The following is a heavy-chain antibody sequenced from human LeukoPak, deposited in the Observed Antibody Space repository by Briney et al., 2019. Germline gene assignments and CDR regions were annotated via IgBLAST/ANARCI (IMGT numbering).Heavy chain of an antibody. D-gene: IGHD5-24*01. J-gene: IGHJ2*01. V-gene: IGHV4-59*01. CDR1: DGSISSYN. Sequence: SETLSLTCTVSDGSISSYNWNWIRQPPGKGLEWIGFIYYSGSTTYNPSLKSRVTISVDTSKNQFSLKLSSVTAADTAVYYCARDFGGSDGYTGYWYFDLWGRGTLVTVSS. CDR2: IYYSGST. CDR3: ARDFGGSDGYTGYWYFDL.